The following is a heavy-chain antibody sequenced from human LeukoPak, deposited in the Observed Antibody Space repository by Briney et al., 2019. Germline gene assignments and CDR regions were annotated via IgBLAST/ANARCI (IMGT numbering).Heavy chain of an antibody. D-gene: IGHD5-18*01. CDR2: IYYSGST. V-gene: IGHV4-31*03. Sequence: SETLSLTCTVSGGSISSGDYYWSWIRQHPGKGLEWIGYIYYSGSTYYNPSLKSRVTISVDTSKNQFSLKLSSVTAADTAVYYCARGIQLWLRGWFDPWGQGTLVTVSS. CDR1: GGSISSGDYY. CDR3: ARGIQLWLRGWFDP. J-gene: IGHJ5*02.